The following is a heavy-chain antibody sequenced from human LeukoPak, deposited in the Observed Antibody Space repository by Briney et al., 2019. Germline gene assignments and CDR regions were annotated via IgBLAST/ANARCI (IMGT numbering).Heavy chain of an antibody. D-gene: IGHD1-26*01. CDR1: GGSISSSNW. V-gene: IGHV4-4*02. CDR2: IYHSGST. Sequence: SETLSLTCAVSGGSISSSNWWSWVRQPPGKGLECIGEIYHSGSTNYNPSLKSRVTISVDKSKNQFSLKLSSVTAADTAVYYCARDSGHIVGASPFIYWGQGTLVTVSS. CDR3: ARDSGHIVGASPFIY. J-gene: IGHJ4*02.